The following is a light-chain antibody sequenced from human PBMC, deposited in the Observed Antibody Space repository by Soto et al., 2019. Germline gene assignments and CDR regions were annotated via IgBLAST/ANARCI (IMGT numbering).Light chain of an antibody. V-gene: IGKV1-5*01. CDR3: QQLNSYPLT. CDR1: QSVGTW. Sequence: DIQMTQSPSTLSASVGGRVTITCRASQSVGTWVAWYQQKPGKAPKLLIYGASNLESGVPSRFSGSGSGTEFTLTTSSLQPEDFATYYCQQLNSYPLTFGGGTKVDIK. J-gene: IGKJ4*01. CDR2: GAS.